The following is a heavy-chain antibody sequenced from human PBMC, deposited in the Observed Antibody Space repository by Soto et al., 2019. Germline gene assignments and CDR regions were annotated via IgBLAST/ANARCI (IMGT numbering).Heavy chain of an antibody. CDR3: AREGGDGVDY. D-gene: IGHD3-16*01. CDR1: GGSISSGSYY. Sequence: LSLTCTVSGGSISSGSYYWSWIRQHPGKGLEWIGHIYYSGSTYYNPSLKSRVTISLDTSKNQFSLKLSSVTAADTAVYYCAREGGDGVDYWGQGTLVTVSS. V-gene: IGHV4-31*03. CDR2: IYYSGST. J-gene: IGHJ4*02.